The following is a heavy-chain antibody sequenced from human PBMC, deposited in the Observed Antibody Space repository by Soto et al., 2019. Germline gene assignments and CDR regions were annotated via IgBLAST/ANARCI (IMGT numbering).Heavy chain of an antibody. Sequence: SETLSLTCAVSGGSISSGGYSWSWIRQPPGKGLEWIGYMYHSGSTYYNPSLKSRVTISIDRSKNQFSLKLSSVTAADTAVYYCAISTYYYGSGSYPYWGQGTLVTVSS. V-gene: IGHV4-30-2*02. D-gene: IGHD3-10*01. CDR2: MYHSGST. J-gene: IGHJ4*02. CDR3: AISTYYYGSGSYPY. CDR1: GGSISSGGYS.